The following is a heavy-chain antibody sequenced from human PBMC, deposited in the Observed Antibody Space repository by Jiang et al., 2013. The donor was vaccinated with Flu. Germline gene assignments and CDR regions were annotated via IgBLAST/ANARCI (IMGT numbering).Heavy chain of an antibody. V-gene: IGHV4-59*08. J-gene: IGHJ6*03. Sequence: GSGLVKPSETLSLTCTVSGGSISSDYWSWIRQPPGKGLEWIGYIYSTGTTNYNPSLKSRVTISVDTSKNQFSLKLNSVTAADTAVYYCARRFCSGGSCYSFGYDYYY. CDR1: GGSISSDY. CDR2: IYSTGTT. D-gene: IGHD2-15*01. CDR3: ARRFCSGGSCYSFGYDYYY.